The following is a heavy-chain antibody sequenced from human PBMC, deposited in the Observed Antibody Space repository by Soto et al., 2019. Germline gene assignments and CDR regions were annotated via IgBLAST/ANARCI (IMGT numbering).Heavy chain of an antibody. CDR2: ISWDSGRI. CDR3: AKGHQLRFLGWLPSLFDS. Sequence: PGGSLRLSCAASGFTFDDYAMHWVRQAPGRGLEWVSGISWDSGRIGYADSVKGRFTISRDSAKNSLYLQMNSLRAEDTALYYCAKGHQLRFLGWLPSLFDSWGQGTLVTVSS. V-gene: IGHV3-9*01. D-gene: IGHD3-3*01. J-gene: IGHJ4*02. CDR1: GFTFDDYA.